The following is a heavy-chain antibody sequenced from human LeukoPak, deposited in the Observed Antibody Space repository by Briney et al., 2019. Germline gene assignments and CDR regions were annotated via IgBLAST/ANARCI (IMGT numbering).Heavy chain of an antibody. V-gene: IGHV3-66*01. CDR3: ARVTGYYGLDY. CDR2: IYSGGST. Sequence: GGSLRLSCAASGFTVSSNYMSWVRQAPGKGLEWVSIIYSGGSTYYADPVRGRFTISRDNSKNTLYLQMNSLRAEDTAVYYCARVTGYYGLDYWGQGTLVTVSS. J-gene: IGHJ4*02. CDR1: GFTVSSNY. D-gene: IGHD3-9*01.